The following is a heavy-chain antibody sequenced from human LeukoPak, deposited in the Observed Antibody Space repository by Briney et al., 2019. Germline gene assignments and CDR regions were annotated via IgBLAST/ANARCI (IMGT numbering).Heavy chain of an antibody. CDR3: ARDAIFGVVPYFDY. CDR1: GYTFTDYY. Sequence: ASVKVSCKASGYTFTDYYMHWVRQAPGQGLEWMGRINPDSGDTNYAQKLQGRVTMTTDTSTSTAYMELRSLRSDDTAVYYCARDAIFGVVPYFDYWGQGTLVTVSS. D-gene: IGHD3-3*01. V-gene: IGHV1-2*06. J-gene: IGHJ4*02. CDR2: INPDSGDT.